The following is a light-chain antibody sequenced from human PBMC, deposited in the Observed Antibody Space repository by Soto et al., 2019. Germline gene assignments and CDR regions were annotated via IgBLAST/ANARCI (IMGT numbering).Light chain of an antibody. J-gene: IGKJ5*01. CDR3: QQSHSSPTT. CDR1: QDIGNH. V-gene: IGKV1-39*01. Sequence: EIPMTPSPSFPFASIVDRDTITCRASQDIGNHLNWYQQKPGKDPQFLLYRVYKLQSGVQPRFTGSGSGTDFTLTVYDMQPEDFATYDCQQSHSSPTTCGKGKRLEI. CDR2: RVY.